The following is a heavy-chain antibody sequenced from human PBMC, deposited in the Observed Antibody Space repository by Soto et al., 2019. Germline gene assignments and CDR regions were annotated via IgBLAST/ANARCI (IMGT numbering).Heavy chain of an antibody. D-gene: IGHD2-21*02. Sequence: GGSLRLSCEASGFTFSKFDMHWVRQPTGKGLEWVSTIGISGDTYYAVSVKGRFTISRDNAKNSLSLHMNSLRAGDTALYFCASGQVTGADVFDSWGQGTQVTVSS. CDR1: GFTFSKFD. CDR2: IGISGDT. J-gene: IGHJ4*02. V-gene: IGHV3-13*04. CDR3: ASGQVTGADVFDS.